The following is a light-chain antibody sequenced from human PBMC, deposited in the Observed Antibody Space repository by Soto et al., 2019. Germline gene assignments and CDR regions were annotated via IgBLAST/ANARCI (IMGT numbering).Light chain of an antibody. CDR1: QSVSSSY. CDR3: QQYGSSPET. V-gene: IGKV3-20*01. J-gene: IGKJ1*01. Sequence: EIVLTQSPGTLSLSPGARATLSCRASQSVSSSYLAWYQQKPGQAPRLLIYGASSRATGIPDRFSGSGSGTDLTITISRLEPEDCEVYDGQQYGSSPETFGQGTKVDI. CDR2: GAS.